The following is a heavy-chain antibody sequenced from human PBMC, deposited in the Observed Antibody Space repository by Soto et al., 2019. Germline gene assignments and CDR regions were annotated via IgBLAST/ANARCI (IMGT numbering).Heavy chain of an antibody. Sequence: EVQLVESGGGLVQPGGSLRLSCAGSGFTFSSHWMTWVRQAPGKGLEWVANIKEDESEKYYADFVKGRFTISRDNAKNSLYLQMNSLRAEDTAVYYCATGFGGYPYWGQGTLVTVSS. CDR2: IKEDESEK. D-gene: IGHD3-3*01. J-gene: IGHJ4*02. CDR1: GFTFSSHW. CDR3: ATGFGGYPY. V-gene: IGHV3-7*01.